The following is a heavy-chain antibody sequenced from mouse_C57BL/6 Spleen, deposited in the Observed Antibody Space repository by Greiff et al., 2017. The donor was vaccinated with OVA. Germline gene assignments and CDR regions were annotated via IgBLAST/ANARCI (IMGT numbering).Heavy chain of an antibody. Sequence: EVKLQQSGPELVKPGASVKIPCKASGYTFTDYNMDWVKQSHGKSLEWIGDINPNNGGTIYNQKFKGKATLTVDKSSSTAYMELRSLTSEDTAVYYWARKDLGGRFAYWGQGTLVTVSA. CDR2: INPNNGGT. CDR3: ARKDLGGRFAY. J-gene: IGHJ3*01. D-gene: IGHD4-1*01. CDR1: GYTFTDYN. V-gene: IGHV1-18*01.